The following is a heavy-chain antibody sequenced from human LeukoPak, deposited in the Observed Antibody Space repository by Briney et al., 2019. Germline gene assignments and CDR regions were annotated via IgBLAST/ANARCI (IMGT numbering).Heavy chain of an antibody. D-gene: IGHD1-26*01. CDR3: ARVLPHFDY. CDR1: GGSISSSSYY. Sequence: SETLSLTCTVSGGSISSSSYYWGWIRQPPGKGLEWIGSIYYSGSTYYNPSLKSRVTISVDTSKNQFSLKLSSVTAADTAVYYCARVLPHFDYWGQGTLVTVSS. V-gene: IGHV4-39*07. J-gene: IGHJ4*02. CDR2: IYYSGST.